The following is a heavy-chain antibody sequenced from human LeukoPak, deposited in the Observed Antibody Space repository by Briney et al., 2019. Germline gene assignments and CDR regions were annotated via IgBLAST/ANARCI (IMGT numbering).Heavy chain of an antibody. CDR2: LSSSSSVI. CDR1: GFTVSSNY. Sequence: PGGSLRLSCAASGFTVSSNYMSWVRQAPGKGLEWVSYLSSSSSVIYHADSVKGRFTISRDNAKNSLYLQMNSLRPEDTAVYYCSRGEVGWGRLNFYYYYMDVWGKGTTVTVSS. CDR3: SRGEVGWGRLNFYYYYMDV. D-gene: IGHD1-26*01. V-gene: IGHV3-48*01. J-gene: IGHJ6*03.